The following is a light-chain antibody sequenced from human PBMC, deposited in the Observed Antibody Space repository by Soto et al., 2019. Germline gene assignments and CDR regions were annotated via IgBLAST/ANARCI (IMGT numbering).Light chain of an antibody. Sequence: QSALTQPRSVSGSPGQSVTISCTGTSSDVGGYNYVSWYQQHPGKAPKLIIYDVNKRPSGVPDRFSGSKSGNTASLTISGLQAEDEADYYCCSYTGTYTFSFVFGIGTKVTVL. J-gene: IGLJ1*01. CDR1: SSDVGGYNY. CDR2: DVN. CDR3: CSYTGTYTFSFV. V-gene: IGLV2-11*01.